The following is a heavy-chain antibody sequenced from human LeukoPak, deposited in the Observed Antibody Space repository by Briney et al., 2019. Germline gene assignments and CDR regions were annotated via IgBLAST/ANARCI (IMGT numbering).Heavy chain of an antibody. V-gene: IGHV1-2*02. J-gene: IGHJ4*02. CDR3: ARDPYYYDSSGYHKPDY. CDR1: GYTFTSYG. D-gene: IGHD3-22*01. Sequence: ASVKVSCKASGYTFTSYGISWVRQAPGQGLEWMGWINPNSGGTNYAQKFQGRVTMTRDTSISTAYMELSRLRSDDTAVYYCARDPYYYDSSGYHKPDYWGQGTLVTVSS. CDR2: INPNSGGT.